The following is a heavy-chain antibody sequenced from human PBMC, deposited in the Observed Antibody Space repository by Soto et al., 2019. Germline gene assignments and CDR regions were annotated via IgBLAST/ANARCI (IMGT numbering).Heavy chain of an antibody. CDR3: ESHLQWLLSDP. V-gene: IGHV4-59*08. CDR1: GGSISRYY. CDR2: IYYSGST. Sequence: SETLSLTCTVSGGSISRYYWSWSRQPPGKGLDWIGYIYYSGSTNYNPSLKSRVTISVDTSKNQFSLKLSSVTAADTAVYYCESHLQWLLSDPSGQGTLVTASS. J-gene: IGHJ5*02. D-gene: IGHD3-22*01.